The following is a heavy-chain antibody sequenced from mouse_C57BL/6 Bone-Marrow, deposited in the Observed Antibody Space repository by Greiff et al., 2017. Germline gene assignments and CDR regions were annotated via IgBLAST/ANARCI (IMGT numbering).Heavy chain of an antibody. CDR2: IYPGSGST. V-gene: IGHV1-55*01. J-gene: IGHJ1*03. Sequence: VQPQQPGAEPVKPGASVKMSCQASGYTFTSYWITWVKQRPGQGLEWIGDIYPGSGSTNYNEKFKSKATLTVDTSSSTAYMQLSSLTSEDSAVYYCARPYYNNYWYFDVWGTGTTVTVSS. D-gene: IGHD2-5*01. CDR3: ARPYYNNYWYFDV. CDR1: GYTFTSYW.